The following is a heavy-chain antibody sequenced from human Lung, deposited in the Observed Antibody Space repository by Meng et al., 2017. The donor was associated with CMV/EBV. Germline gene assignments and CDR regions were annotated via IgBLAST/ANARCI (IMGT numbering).Heavy chain of an antibody. CDR2: IYRSGST. V-gene: IGHV4-4*02. Sequence: VQVQGAGPGRGEPSVALSLTCSFSGCSSNNSNWLSWGRRPPGKGLEWIGEIYRSGSTNKNPSLKSRVTISIAKSKNQFSLNLSSVTAADTAVYYCARVGQWLPIDYWGQGTLVTVSS. D-gene: IGHD6-19*01. CDR1: GCSSNNSNW. J-gene: IGHJ4*02. CDR3: ARVGQWLPIDY.